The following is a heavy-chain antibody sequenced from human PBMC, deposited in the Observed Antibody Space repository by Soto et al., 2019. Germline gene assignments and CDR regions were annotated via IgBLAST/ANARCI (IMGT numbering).Heavy chain of an antibody. CDR3: AHSHEGSYRDY. J-gene: IGHJ4*02. CDR1: GFTFSSYA. V-gene: IGHV3-23*01. CDR2: ISGSGGST. D-gene: IGHD1-26*01. Sequence: PGGTMRLSCAASGFTFSSYAMSWVRQAPGKGLEWVSAISGSGGSTYYADSVKGRFTISRDNSKNTLYLQMNSLRAEDTAVFYCAHSHEGSYRDYWGQETLVAVSS.